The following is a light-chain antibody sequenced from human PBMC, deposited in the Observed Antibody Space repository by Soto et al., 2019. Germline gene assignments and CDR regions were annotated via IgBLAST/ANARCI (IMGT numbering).Light chain of an antibody. Sequence: VHMTHSPSTLSASVLYRVTITFLASQSISIWLALYQQKPGKAPKLLIYKASSLESGVPSRFIGSGSGTEFTLTISSLQPDDFATYYCHQYTSYSQTFGQGTKVDTK. J-gene: IGKJ1*01. CDR3: HQYTSYSQT. CDR1: QSISIW. V-gene: IGKV1-5*03. CDR2: KAS.